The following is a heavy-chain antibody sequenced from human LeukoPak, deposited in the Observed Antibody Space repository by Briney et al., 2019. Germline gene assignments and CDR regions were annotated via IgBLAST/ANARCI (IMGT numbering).Heavy chain of an antibody. CDR3: ARDSDYGGNPRYYFDY. CDR1: GYTFTGYY. J-gene: IGHJ4*02. Sequence: ASVKVSCKASGYTFTGYYMHWVRQAPGQGLEWMGWINPNSGGTNYAQKFQGRVTTTRDTSISTAYMELSRLRSDDTAVYYCARDSDYGGNPRYYFDYWGQGTLVTVSS. CDR2: INPNSGGT. D-gene: IGHD4-23*01. V-gene: IGHV1-2*02.